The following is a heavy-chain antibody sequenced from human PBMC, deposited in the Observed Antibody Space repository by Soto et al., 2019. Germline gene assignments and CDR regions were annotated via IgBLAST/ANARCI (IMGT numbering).Heavy chain of an antibody. CDR2: INQDGSEE. Sequence: GGSLRLSCAASGFTFSSFWMSWVRQAPGKGLEWVANINQDGSEEYYVGSVKGRFTISRDNAKNSLYLQMNSLRVEDTAVYFCARDPYDIGVYGAFDIWATGLWSPSHQ. J-gene: IGHJ3*02. D-gene: IGHD3-22*01. V-gene: IGHV3-7*04. CDR3: ARDPYDIGVYGAFDI. CDR1: GFTFSSFW.